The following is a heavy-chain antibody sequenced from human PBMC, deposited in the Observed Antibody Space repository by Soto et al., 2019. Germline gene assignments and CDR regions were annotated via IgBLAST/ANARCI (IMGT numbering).Heavy chain of an antibody. CDR2: INAGNGNT. D-gene: IGHD3-3*01. Sequence: GASVKVSCKASGYTFTSYAMRWVRQAPGQRLEWMGWINAGNGNTKYSQKFQGRVTITRDTSASTAYMELSSLRSEDTAVYYCARAGRFLEWLQLDYWGQGTLVTVST. CDR3: ARAGRFLEWLQLDY. V-gene: IGHV1-3*01. J-gene: IGHJ4*02. CDR1: GYTFTSYA.